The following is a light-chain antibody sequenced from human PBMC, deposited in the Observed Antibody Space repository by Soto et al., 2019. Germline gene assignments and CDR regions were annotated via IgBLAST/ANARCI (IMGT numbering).Light chain of an antibody. V-gene: IGKV3-20*01. CDR1: QSVSSNY. Sequence: ETVLTQSPGTLSLSPGERATLSCRASQSVSSNYLAWYQQKPGQAPRLLIYGASSRATGIPDRFSGSGSGTDFTLTISRLEPEDLAVYYCQQYETSPLTFGVGTKVDIK. CDR3: QQYETSPLT. CDR2: GAS. J-gene: IGKJ4*01.